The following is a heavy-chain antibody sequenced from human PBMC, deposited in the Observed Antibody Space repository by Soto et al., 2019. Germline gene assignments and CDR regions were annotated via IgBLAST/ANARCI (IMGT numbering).Heavy chain of an antibody. V-gene: IGHV4-34*01. CDR2: INHSGST. CDR3: ARGLRFGELLSTPIQDY. Sequence: SETLSLTCAVYGGSFSGYYWSWIRQPPGKGLEWIGEINHSGSTNYNPSLKSRVTISVDTSKNQFSLKLSSVTAADTAVYYCARGLRFGELLSTPIQDYWGQGTLVTVSS. D-gene: IGHD3-10*01. CDR1: GGSFSGYY. J-gene: IGHJ4*02.